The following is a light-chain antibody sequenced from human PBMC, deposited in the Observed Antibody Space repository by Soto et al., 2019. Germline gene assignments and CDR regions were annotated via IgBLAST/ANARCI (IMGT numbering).Light chain of an antibody. CDR2: LGS. J-gene: IGKJ5*01. CDR1: QSLLHLNGNNY. Sequence: DIVMTQSPLSLPVTPGEPASISCRSSQSLLHLNGNNYLDWYLQKPGQSPQLLIYLGSNRASGVPDRFSGSGSGTDFTLKINRVEAEDVGIYYCMQALQIPQTFGQGTRLEIK. V-gene: IGKV2-28*01. CDR3: MQALQIPQT.